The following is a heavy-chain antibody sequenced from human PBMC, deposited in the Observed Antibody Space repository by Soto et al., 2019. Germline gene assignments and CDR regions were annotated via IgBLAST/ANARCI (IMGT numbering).Heavy chain of an antibody. CDR2: IYPHDSDT. CDR1: GYSFTNHW. V-gene: IGHV5-51*01. Sequence: GESLKISCKASGYSFTNHWIDWVRQLPGQGLRWMVVIYPHDSDTKYSPSFQGHVTLSVDKSSSTAYLQWSGLKASDTAIYYCARRIYGANDYWGQGTLVTVSS. J-gene: IGHJ4*02. CDR3: ARRIYGANDY. D-gene: IGHD4-17*01.